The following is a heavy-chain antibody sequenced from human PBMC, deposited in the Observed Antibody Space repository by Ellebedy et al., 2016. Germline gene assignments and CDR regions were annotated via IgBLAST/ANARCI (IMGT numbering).Heavy chain of an antibody. CDR3: ARSGRSLFDYYYMDV. J-gene: IGHJ6*03. CDR2: IIPIFGTA. Sequence: SVKVSXXASVCTFSSYAISWVRQAPGQGLEWMGGIIPIFGTANYAQKFQGRVTITADESTSTVYMELSSLRSEDTAVYYCARSGRSLFDYYYMDVWGKGTTVTVSS. D-gene: IGHD6-6*01. V-gene: IGHV1-69*13. CDR1: VCTFSSYA.